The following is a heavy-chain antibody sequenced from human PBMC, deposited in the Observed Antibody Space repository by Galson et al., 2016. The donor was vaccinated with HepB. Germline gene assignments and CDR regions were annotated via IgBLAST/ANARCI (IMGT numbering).Heavy chain of an antibody. Sequence: CAISGDSVSSQNAAWNWFRQSPSRGLEWLGRAYCGLKCYNDRADSVRSRLNIDSDTSKNQFSLHLDSVTPEDTAIYYCARLPYTVRHRQVGREDDSSDVDVWGPGTSVIVSS. CDR1: GDSVSSQNAA. V-gene: IGHV6-1*01. CDR3: ARLPYTVRHRQVGREDDSSDVDV. D-gene: IGHD2-2*02. J-gene: IGHJ6*02. CDR2: AYCGLKCYN.